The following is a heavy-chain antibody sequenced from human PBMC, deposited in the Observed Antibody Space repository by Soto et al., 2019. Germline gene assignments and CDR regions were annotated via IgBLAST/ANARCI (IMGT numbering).Heavy chain of an antibody. CDR1: GFILRNHW. Sequence: EVQLVESEGGLVQPGGSLRLSCADSGFILRNHWMSWVRQAPGMGLQWVASIKEDGSEKYYVDPVKGRFTISRENAKNSLYLQMNSLRAEDTAVYYCARYRSLDPWGQGILVTVSS. V-gene: IGHV3-7*03. CDR3: ARYRSLDP. CDR2: IKEDGSEK. J-gene: IGHJ5*02. D-gene: IGHD3-16*02.